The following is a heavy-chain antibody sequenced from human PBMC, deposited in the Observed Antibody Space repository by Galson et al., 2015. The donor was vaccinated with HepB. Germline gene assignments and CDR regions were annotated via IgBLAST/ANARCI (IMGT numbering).Heavy chain of an antibody. CDR3: ARGEAASGDAFDI. J-gene: IGHJ3*02. CDR1: GGTFSSYA. D-gene: IGHD1-26*01. V-gene: IGHV1-69*13. Sequence: SVKVSCKASGGTFSSYAISWVRQAPGQGLEWMGGIIPIFGTANYAQKFQGRVTITADESTSTAYMELSSLRSEDTAVYYCARGEAASGDAFDIWGQRTMVTVSS. CDR2: IIPIFGTA.